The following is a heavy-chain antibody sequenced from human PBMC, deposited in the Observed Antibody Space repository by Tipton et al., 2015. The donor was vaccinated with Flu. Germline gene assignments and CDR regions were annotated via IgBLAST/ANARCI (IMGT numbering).Heavy chain of an antibody. CDR2: ISYSSSPI. D-gene: IGHD2-2*03. CDR3: ARDSGYCRSSNCHHFGY. V-gene: IGHV3-48*03. CDR1: GFTFSSYE. J-gene: IGHJ4*02. Sequence: SLRLSCAASGFTFSSYEMNWVRQAPGKGLEWISYISYSSSPIYYADSVRGRFTISRDNAKNSLYLQMNSLRAEDTAVYYCARDSGYCRSSNCHHFGYWGQGTLVTVSS.